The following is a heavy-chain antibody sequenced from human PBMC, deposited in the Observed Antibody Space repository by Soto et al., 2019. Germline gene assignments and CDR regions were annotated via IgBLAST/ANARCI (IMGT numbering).Heavy chain of an antibody. V-gene: IGHV3-66*01. CDR2: IKSGGNT. CDR1: GFTVSTDW. J-gene: IGHJ6*02. Sequence: EVQLVESGGGLVQPGGSLRLSCAASGFTVSTDWMYWVRQAPGKGLEWVSLIKSGGNTYYADSVEGRFTISRDNSKNTVFLQMKGLRAEDTAVYYCVRENYYYGMDVWGQGTTVTVSS. CDR3: VRENYYYGMDV.